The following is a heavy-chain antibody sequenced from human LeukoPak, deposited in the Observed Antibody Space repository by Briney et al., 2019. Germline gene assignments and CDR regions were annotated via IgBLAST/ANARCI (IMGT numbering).Heavy chain of an antibody. Sequence: LRLSCATSGFTFSDYYMDWVRQAPGMRLEWVGRIRNKANSYTTEYAASVSGRFTISRDDSKDSLCLQMNSLKTEDTAVYYCARESKLGAAPTGGYYYYGMDVWGQGTTVTVSS. V-gene: IGHV3-72*01. J-gene: IGHJ6*02. CDR3: ARESKLGAAPTGGYYYYGMDV. D-gene: IGHD2-15*01. CDR1: GFTFSDYY. CDR2: IRNKANSYTT.